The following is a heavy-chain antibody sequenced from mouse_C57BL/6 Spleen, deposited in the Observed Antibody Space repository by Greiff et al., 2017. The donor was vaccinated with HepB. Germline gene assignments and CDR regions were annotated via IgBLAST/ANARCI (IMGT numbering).Heavy chain of an antibody. CDR1: GYTFTSYW. CDR3: ARPSYYGSSYGWYFGV. D-gene: IGHD1-1*01. CDR2: IYPGSGST. J-gene: IGHJ1*03. Sequence: VQLQQPGAELVKPGASVKMSCKASGYTFTSYWITWVKQRPGQGLEWIGDIYPGSGSTNYNEKFKSKATLTVDTSSSTAYMQLSSLTSEDSAVYYCARPSYYGSSYGWYFGVWGTGTTVTVSS. V-gene: IGHV1-55*01.